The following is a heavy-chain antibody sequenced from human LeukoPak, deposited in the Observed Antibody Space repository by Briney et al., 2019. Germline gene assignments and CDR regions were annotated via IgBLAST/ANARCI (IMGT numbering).Heavy chain of an antibody. CDR2: INWNGGKI. CDR1: GFTFDDYA. D-gene: IGHD6-6*01. Sequence: GGSLRLSCAASGFTFDDYAMHWIRQAPGKGLEWVSGINWNGGKIGYADPVKGRFTISRDSAKSSLYLQMNTLRAEDMAFYYCAKALSSSFTGSSWEYWGQGTLVTVSS. V-gene: IGHV3-9*03. J-gene: IGHJ4*02. CDR3: AKALSSSFTGSSWEY.